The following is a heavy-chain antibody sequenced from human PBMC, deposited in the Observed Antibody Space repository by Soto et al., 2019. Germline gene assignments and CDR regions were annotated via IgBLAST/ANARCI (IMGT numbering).Heavy chain of an antibody. CDR3: ARDRYGVPRRDYFDS. CDR1: GGSISSGAHY. Sequence: QVQLQESGPGLVKPSQTLSLTCTVSGGSISSGAHYWSWIRQLPGKGLEWIGNIYYSGSNYYNPSLKSRVTISVDTSNNLFSLNLSSVTAADTAIYYCARDRYGVPRRDYFDSWGQGILVTVSS. CDR2: IYYSGSN. V-gene: IGHV4-31*03. J-gene: IGHJ4*02. D-gene: IGHD4-17*01.